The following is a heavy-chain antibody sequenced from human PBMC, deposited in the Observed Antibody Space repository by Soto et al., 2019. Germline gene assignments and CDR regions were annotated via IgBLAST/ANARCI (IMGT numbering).Heavy chain of an antibody. CDR2: IYSGGST. CDR3: AREGPLGYDILTGYSPGRAFDI. D-gene: IGHD3-9*01. Sequence: PGGSLRLSCAASGFTFSSYAMSWVRQAPGKGLEWVSVIYSGGSTYYADSLKGRFTISRHNSKNTLYLQMNSLRAEDTAVYYCAREGPLGYDILTGYSPGRAFDIWGQGTMVTVSS. CDR1: GFTFSSYA. J-gene: IGHJ3*02. V-gene: IGHV3-53*04.